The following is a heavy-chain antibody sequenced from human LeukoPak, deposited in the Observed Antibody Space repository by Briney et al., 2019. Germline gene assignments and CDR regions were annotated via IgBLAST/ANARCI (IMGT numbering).Heavy chain of an antibody. D-gene: IGHD7-27*01. CDR3: AKDVTGGNWVSDC. V-gene: IGHV3-30*02. CDR1: GFSFATIG. CDR2: IWHDGTTK. Sequence: GPLRLSCAASGFSFATIGMHWVRQPRGRGQGRVDFIWHDGTTKHSADSGKGRLTIARANAQNTVNLQMNTCGPKDRAYYSCAKDVTGGNWVSDCWGQGALVTVYS. J-gene: IGHJ4*02.